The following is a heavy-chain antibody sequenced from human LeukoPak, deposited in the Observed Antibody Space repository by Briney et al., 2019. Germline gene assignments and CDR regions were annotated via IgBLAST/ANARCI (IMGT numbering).Heavy chain of an antibody. CDR1: GGTFSGYA. D-gene: IGHD3-10*01. Sequence: GASVKVSCKASGGTFSGYAISWVRQAPGQGLEWMGGIIPIFGTANYAQKFQGRVTITADESTSTAYMELSSLRSEDTAVYYCATRPNTYYYGSGSSHYFDYWGQGTLVTVSS. CDR3: ATRPNTYYYGSGSSHYFDY. J-gene: IGHJ4*02. CDR2: IIPIFGTA. V-gene: IGHV1-69*13.